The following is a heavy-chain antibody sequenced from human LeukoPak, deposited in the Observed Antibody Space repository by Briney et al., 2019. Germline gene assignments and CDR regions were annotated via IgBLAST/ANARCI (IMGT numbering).Heavy chain of an antibody. CDR2: ISGSGGST. J-gene: IGHJ6*03. V-gene: IGHV3-23*01. D-gene: IGHD6-6*01. CDR1: GFTFSSYA. Sequence: PGGSLRLSCAAAGFTFSSYAMSSVRQARGKGLEWVSAISGSGGSTYYADSVKGRFTISRDNSKNTLYLQMNSLRAEDTAVYYCTSSSSRGIYYYYYYMDVWGKGTTVTVSS. CDR3: TSSSSRGIYYYYYYMDV.